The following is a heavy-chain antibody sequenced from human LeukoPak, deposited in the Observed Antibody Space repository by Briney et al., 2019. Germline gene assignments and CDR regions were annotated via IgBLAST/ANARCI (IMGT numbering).Heavy chain of an antibody. CDR1: GGSIRSYY. CDR2: IFHSGST. Sequence: KPSETLSLTCTVSGGSIRSYYWSWIRQPPGKGLEWIGYIFHSGSTTFNPSLKSRVTISLDTSKNQFSLELTSVTAADTAVYYCARGGYDSNYYFFSVDVWGRGTTVTVSS. J-gene: IGHJ6*02. D-gene: IGHD5-12*01. CDR3: ARGGYDSNYYFFSVDV. V-gene: IGHV4-59*01.